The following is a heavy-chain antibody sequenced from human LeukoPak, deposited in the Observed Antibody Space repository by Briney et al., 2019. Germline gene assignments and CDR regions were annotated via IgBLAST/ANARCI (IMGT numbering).Heavy chain of an antibody. Sequence: ASVKVSCKASAYTFTSYTISWVRQAPGQGLEWMGWMSPYNGNTDFAQKLQGRVTMTTDTSTNTAYMELRSLRSDDTAVYYCARADTNGWEIDYWGQGTLATVSS. V-gene: IGHV1-18*01. CDR3: ARADTNGWEIDY. CDR2: MSPYNGNT. J-gene: IGHJ4*02. CDR1: AYTFTSYT. D-gene: IGHD6-19*01.